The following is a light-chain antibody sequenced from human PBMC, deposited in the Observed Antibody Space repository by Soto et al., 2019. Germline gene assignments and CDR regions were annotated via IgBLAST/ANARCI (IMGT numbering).Light chain of an antibody. V-gene: IGLV2-8*01. J-gene: IGLJ2*01. CDR3: SSYAGSSIPVA. CDR1: SSDVGGYNF. CDR2: EVT. Sequence: QSALTQPPSASGSPGQSVTISCTGASSDVGGYNFVSWYQHHPGKAPRLMIYEVTQLPSGVPDRFSGSKSGNTASLTVSGLQVDDEAYYYCSSYAGSSIPVAFGGGTQLTVL.